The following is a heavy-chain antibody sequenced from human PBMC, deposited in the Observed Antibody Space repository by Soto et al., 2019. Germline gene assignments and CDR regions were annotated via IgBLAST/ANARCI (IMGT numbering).Heavy chain of an antibody. Sequence: TSXTLSLTCAVSSGYISSSNWWSWVRHPPWKGLEWIGEIYHSGSTNYIPSLKSRVTISVDKSKYQFSLKLRSVTAADTAVYYCARVLGGYDDGHHWFDPWGQGTLVTVSS. CDR3: ARVLGGYDDGHHWFDP. D-gene: IGHD5-12*01. CDR1: SGYISSSNW. CDR2: IYHSGST. J-gene: IGHJ5*02. V-gene: IGHV4-4*02.